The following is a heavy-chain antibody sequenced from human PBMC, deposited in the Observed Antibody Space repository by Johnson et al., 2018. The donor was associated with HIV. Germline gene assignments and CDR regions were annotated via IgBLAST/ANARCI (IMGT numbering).Heavy chain of an antibody. CDR3: AREKTTPDAFDI. V-gene: IGHV3-9*01. Sequence: VQLVESGGGLVQPGRSLRLSCAASGFTFDDYAMHWVRQAPGKGLEWVSGISWNSGSTYYADSVKGRFIISRDNSKNTLYLQMNSLRAEDTAVYYCAREKTTPDAFDIWGQGTMVTVAS. CDR2: ISWNSGST. CDR1: GFTFDDYA. D-gene: IGHD1-7*01. J-gene: IGHJ3*02.